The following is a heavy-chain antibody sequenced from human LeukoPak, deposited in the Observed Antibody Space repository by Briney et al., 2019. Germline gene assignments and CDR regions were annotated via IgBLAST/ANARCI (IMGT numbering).Heavy chain of an antibody. CDR2: ISGSGGRT. CDR3: AKDRSIGTYYTFDH. Sequence: GGSLRLSCAASGFMFSNYAMSWVRQAPGKGLEWVSTISGSGGRTYYADSVKGRFTVSRDNSNNRLYLQMSGLTAADTAVYYCAKDRSIGTYYTFDHWGQGTLVTVSS. CDR1: GFMFSNYA. J-gene: IGHJ4*02. V-gene: IGHV3-23*01. D-gene: IGHD1-26*01.